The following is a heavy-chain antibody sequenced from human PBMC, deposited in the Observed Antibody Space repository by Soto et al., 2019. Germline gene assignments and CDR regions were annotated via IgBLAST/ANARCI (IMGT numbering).Heavy chain of an antibody. CDR3: AITHISVATRASPYCKGF. D-gene: IGHD5-12*01. CDR1: GGTFSSYA. V-gene: IGHV1-69*13. J-gene: IGHJ6*04. Sequence: SVKVSCKASGGTFSSYAISRVRQAPGQGLEWLGGIIPICGTANYAQKFQGRVTITANESTSTAHMELSSLRSEDTAVYYCAITHISVATRASPYCKGFCRTGTTGT. CDR2: IIPICGTA.